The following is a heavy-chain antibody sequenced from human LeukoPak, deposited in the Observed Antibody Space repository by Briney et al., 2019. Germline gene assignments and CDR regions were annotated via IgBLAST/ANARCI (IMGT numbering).Heavy chain of an antibody. CDR1: GGSFSGYY. D-gene: IGHD4-17*01. J-gene: IGHJ4*02. CDR3: ARARPRRYGDYQGTFDY. CDR2: INHSGST. V-gene: IGHV4-34*01. Sequence: PSETLSLTCAVYGGSFSGYYWSWIRRPPGKGLEWIGEINHSGSTNYNPSLKSRVTISVDTSKNQFSLKLSSVTAADTAVYYCARARPRRYGDYQGTFDYWGQGTLVTVSS.